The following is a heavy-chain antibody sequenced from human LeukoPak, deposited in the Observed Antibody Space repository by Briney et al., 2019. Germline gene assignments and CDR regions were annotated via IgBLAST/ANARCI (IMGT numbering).Heavy chain of an antibody. J-gene: IGHJ4*02. V-gene: IGHV1-2*06. Sequence: ASVKVSCKASGYTFTGYYMHWVRQAPGQGLEWMGRINPNSGGTNYAQKFQGRVTMTRDTSISTAYMELSRLRSDDTAVYYCAREGYSSSWPFDYWGQGTLVTVSS. D-gene: IGHD6-13*01. CDR2: INPNSGGT. CDR1: GYTFTGYY. CDR3: AREGYSSSWPFDY.